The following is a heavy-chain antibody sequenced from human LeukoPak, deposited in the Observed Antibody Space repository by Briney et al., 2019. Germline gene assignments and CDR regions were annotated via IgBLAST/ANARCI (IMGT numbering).Heavy chain of an antibody. Sequence: ASVKVSCKASGYTFTGYYMHWVRQAPGQGLEWMGWINPNSGGTNYAQKFQGRVTMTRDTSISIAYMELSRLRSDDTAVYYCARAKWIAVAGYFDYWGQGTLVTVSS. V-gene: IGHV1-2*02. CDR2: INPNSGGT. CDR1: GYTFTGYY. CDR3: ARAKWIAVAGYFDY. J-gene: IGHJ4*02. D-gene: IGHD6-19*01.